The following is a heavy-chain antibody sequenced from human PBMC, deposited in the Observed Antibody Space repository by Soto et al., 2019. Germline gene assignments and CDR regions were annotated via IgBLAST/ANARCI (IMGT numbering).Heavy chain of an antibody. CDR2: ISGSGGST. V-gene: IGHV3-23*01. D-gene: IGHD6-13*01. CDR3: AKDQGSSWYEIDY. CDR1: GFTFSNYA. J-gene: IGHJ4*02. Sequence: EVQLLESGGGLVQPGGSLRLSCAASGFTFSNYAVTWVRQAPGKGLEWVSTISGSGGSTYYADSVKGRFTISRANSKNTLYQQMNSLRAEDTAVYYCAKDQGSSWYEIDYWGQGTLVTVSS.